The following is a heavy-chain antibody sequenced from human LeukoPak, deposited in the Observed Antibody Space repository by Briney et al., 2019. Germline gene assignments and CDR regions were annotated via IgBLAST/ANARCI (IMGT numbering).Heavy chain of an antibody. CDR3: ARGINYGSGIDY. V-gene: IGHV3-74*01. D-gene: IGHD3-10*01. CDR2: VNRDGSST. J-gene: IGHJ4*02. Sequence: PGGSLRLSCAASGFTFSSFWMDWVRQAPGKGLVWVSHVNRDGSSTYYADSVKGRFTISRDNAKNTVYLQMNNLRVEDTAVYYCARGINYGSGIDYWGQGTLVTVSS. CDR1: GFTFSSFW.